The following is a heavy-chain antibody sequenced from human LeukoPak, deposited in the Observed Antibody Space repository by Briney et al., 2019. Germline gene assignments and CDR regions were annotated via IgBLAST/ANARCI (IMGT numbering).Heavy chain of an antibody. J-gene: IGHJ4*02. CDR2: ISYDGSNK. CDR3: AREARRLQTHFDY. CDR1: GFTFSSYA. Sequence: GGSLRLSCAASGFTFSSYAMHWVRQAPGKGLEWVAVISYDGSNKYYADSVKGRFTISRDNSKNTLYLQMNSLRAEDTAVYYCAREARRLQTHFDYWGQGTLVTVSS. D-gene: IGHD5-24*01. V-gene: IGHV3-30-3*01.